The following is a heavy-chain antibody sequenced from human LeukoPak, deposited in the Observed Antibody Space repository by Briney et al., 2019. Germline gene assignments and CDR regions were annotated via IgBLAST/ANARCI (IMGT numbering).Heavy chain of an antibody. Sequence: SETLSLTCTVSGGSIRSYYWSWIRQPPGKGLEWIGYIYYSGSANYNPSLKSRVTISVDTSKNQFSLKLTFVTAADTAVYYCARVPYGSGSYYYHGMDVWGQGTTVTVSS. CDR1: GGSIRSYY. J-gene: IGHJ6*02. CDR2: IYYSGSA. CDR3: ARVPYGSGSYYYHGMDV. D-gene: IGHD3-10*01. V-gene: IGHV4-59*01.